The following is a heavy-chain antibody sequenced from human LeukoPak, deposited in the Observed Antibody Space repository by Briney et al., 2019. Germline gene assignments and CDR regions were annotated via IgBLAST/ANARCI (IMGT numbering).Heavy chain of an antibody. V-gene: IGHV4-59*01. CDR3: ARAHTNNWHVDY. CDR1: GGSISDYY. Sequence: SETLSLTCTVSGGSISDYYWSWIREPPGKGLEWIGYIYYSGSSDYNPSLKSRVSISVDTSKNQLSLKLSSVTAADTAVYYCARAHTNNWHVDYWGQGTLVTVSS. J-gene: IGHJ4*02. D-gene: IGHD1-1*01. CDR2: IYYSGSS.